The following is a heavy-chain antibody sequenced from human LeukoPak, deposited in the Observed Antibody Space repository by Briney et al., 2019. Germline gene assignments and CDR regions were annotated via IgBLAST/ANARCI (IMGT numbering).Heavy chain of an antibody. CDR3: AKNPPTVSAVYYYYMDV. CDR1: GFTFSSYA. V-gene: IGHV3-23*01. CDR2: ISGSGGST. Sequence: PGGSLRLSCAASGFTFSSYAMSWVRQAPGKGLEWVSTISGSGGSTYYADSVKGRFTISRDDSKNTLYLQMISLRAEGTAIYYCAKNPPTVSAVYYYYMDVWGKGTTVTVSS. D-gene: IGHD4-11*01. J-gene: IGHJ6*03.